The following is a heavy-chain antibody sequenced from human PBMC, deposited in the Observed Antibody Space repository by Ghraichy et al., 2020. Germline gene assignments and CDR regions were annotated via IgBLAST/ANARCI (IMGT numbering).Heavy chain of an antibody. V-gene: IGHV4-59*01. J-gene: IGHJ5*02. CDR2: IDYSGST. D-gene: IGHD1-1*01. Sequence: ETLSLTCTVSGASISDYYWSWIRQPPGKGLEWIGYIDYSGSTNYNPSLKSRVTISMDTSKNQFSLKLSSVTTADTAVYYCARHEGPTDWFDPWGQGTLVTVSS. CDR3: ARHEGPTDWFDP. CDR1: GASISDYY.